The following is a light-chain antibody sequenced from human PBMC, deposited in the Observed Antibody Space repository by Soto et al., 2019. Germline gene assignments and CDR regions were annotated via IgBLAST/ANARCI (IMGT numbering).Light chain of an antibody. V-gene: IGLV1-47*01. Sequence: QSVLTQPPSASGTPGQRVTISCSGSSSNIGSNFVYWYQQLPGAAPKLLIYRNNQRPSGVPDRFSGSKSGTSASLAISGLRSEDEADYYCAAWDDTLSALFGTGTKVTAL. J-gene: IGLJ1*01. CDR2: RNN. CDR3: AAWDDTLSAL. CDR1: SSNIGSNF.